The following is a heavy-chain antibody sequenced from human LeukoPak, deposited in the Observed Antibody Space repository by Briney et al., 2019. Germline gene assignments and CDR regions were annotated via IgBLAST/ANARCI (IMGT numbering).Heavy chain of an antibody. Sequence: GGSLRLSCVASGFTFRSHAMHWVRQAPGKGLEWVAFIRYDGSNKEYAVSVKGRFTVSRDNSKNTMYVQMNGLRPEDTAIYYCVNDEGATSPDYWGQGTLVTVSS. CDR2: IRYDGSNK. D-gene: IGHD1-1*01. CDR1: GFTFRSHA. J-gene: IGHJ4*02. V-gene: IGHV3-30*02. CDR3: VNDEGATSPDY.